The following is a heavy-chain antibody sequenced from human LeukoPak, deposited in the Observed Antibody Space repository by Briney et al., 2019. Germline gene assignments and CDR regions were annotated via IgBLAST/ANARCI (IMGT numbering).Heavy chain of an antibody. V-gene: IGHV4-59*08. CDR2: IHYSGNT. D-gene: IGHD3-22*01. Sequence: PSETLSLTCSVSGGSISNFYWTWIRQPPGKGLEWIGYIHYSGNTNYNPSLKSRVTISVDTSKNRFSLKLSSVTAADTAVYYCARTLYDSSGYDYPDAFDVWGRGTLVTVSS. CDR3: ARTLYDSSGYDYPDAFDV. J-gene: IGHJ3*01. CDR1: GGSISNFY.